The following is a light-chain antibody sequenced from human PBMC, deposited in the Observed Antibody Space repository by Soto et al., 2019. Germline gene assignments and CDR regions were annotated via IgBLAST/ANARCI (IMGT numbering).Light chain of an antibody. CDR3: QQYGSSPLT. CDR1: QSVSSN. V-gene: IGKV3-20*01. J-gene: IGKJ4*01. CDR2: GAS. Sequence: EIVITHSPATRSVSPGVRATLSCSACQSVSSNLAWYQQKPGQAPRLLIYGASTRATDIPDRFSGSGSGTDFTLTISRLEPEDFAVYYCQQYGSSPLTFGGGTKVDIK.